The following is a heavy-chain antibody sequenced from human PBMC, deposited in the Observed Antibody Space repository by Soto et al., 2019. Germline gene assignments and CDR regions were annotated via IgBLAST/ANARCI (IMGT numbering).Heavy chain of an antibody. Sequence: LRLSCAASGFTFSSYGMHWVRQAPGEGLEWVAVIWYDGSNKYYADSVKGRFTISRDNSKNTLYLQMNSLRAEDTAVYYCARGAGIQYYYYGMDVWGQGTTVTVSS. CDR2: IWYDGSNK. CDR3: ARGAGIQYYYYGMDV. V-gene: IGHV3-33*01. CDR1: GFTFSSYG. D-gene: IGHD6-13*01. J-gene: IGHJ6*02.